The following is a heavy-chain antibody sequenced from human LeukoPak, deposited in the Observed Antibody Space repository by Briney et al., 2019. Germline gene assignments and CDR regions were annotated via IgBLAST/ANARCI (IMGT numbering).Heavy chain of an antibody. CDR1: GFTFSNAW. D-gene: IGHD3-10*01. J-gene: IGHJ6*03. CDR2: IKSKTDGGTT. Sequence: GGSLRLSCAASGFTFSNAWMSWVRQAPGEGREWVGRIKSKTDGGTTDYAAPVKGRFTISRDDSRSTLYLQMTSLKTEDTAVYYCITENYGSGSYSLGYYYYYMDVWGKGTTVTISS. V-gene: IGHV3-15*01. CDR3: ITENYGSGSYSLGYYYYYMDV.